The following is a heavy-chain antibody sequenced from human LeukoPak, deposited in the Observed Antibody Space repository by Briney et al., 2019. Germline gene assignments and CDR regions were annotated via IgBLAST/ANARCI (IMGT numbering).Heavy chain of an antibody. V-gene: IGHV4-34*01. Sequence: PSETLSLTCAVYGGSFSGYYWSWIRQPPGKGLEWIGEINHSGSTNYNPSLKSRVTISVDTSKNQFSLKLSSVTAADTAVYYCARLHIAAAVRWFDPWGQGTLVTVSS. CDR3: ARLHIAAAVRWFDP. J-gene: IGHJ5*02. CDR1: GGSFSGYY. D-gene: IGHD6-13*01. CDR2: INHSGST.